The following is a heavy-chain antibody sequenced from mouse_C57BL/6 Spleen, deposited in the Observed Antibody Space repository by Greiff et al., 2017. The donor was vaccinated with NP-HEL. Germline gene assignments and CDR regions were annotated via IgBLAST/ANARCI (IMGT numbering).Heavy chain of an antibody. D-gene: IGHD1-1*01. CDR1: GYSFTDYN. Sequence: EVKVVESGPELVKPGASVKISCKASGYSFTDYNMNWVKQSNGKSLEWIGVINPNYGTTSYNQKFKGKATLTVDQSSSTAYMQLNSLTSEDSAVYYCAREKDYYAKGFAYWGQGTLVTVSA. CDR3: AREKDYYAKGFAY. V-gene: IGHV1-39*01. J-gene: IGHJ3*01. CDR2: INPNYGTT.